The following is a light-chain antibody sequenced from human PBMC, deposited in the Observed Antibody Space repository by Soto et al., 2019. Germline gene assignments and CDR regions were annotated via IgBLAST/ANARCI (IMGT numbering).Light chain of an antibody. CDR1: QSVSSY. J-gene: IGKJ4*01. Sequence: EIVLTQSPATLSLSPGERATLSGRASQSVSSYLAWYQQKPCQAPRLLIYDASNRATGIPARFSGSGSGPDFTINIRSLEPEDFAVYYCQQRSNWPPLPFGGGTKVEIK. CDR3: QQRSNWPPLP. CDR2: DAS. V-gene: IGKV3-11*01.